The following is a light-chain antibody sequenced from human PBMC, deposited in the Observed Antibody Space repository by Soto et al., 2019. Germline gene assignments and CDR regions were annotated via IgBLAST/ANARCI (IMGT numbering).Light chain of an antibody. CDR3: QKYGSSSLT. CDR1: QSVSSSY. V-gene: IGKV3-20*01. J-gene: IGKJ4*01. CDR2: GAS. Sequence: EIVLTQSPGTLSLSPGERATLSCRASQSVSSSYLAWYQQKPGQAPRLLIYGASGRATGIPDRFSGSGSGTDFTLTSIRLEPEDFAVYYCQKYGSSSLTFGGGTKVEIK.